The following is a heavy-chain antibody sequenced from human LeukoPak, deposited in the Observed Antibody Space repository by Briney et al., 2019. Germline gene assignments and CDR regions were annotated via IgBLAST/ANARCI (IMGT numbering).Heavy chain of an antibody. J-gene: IGHJ4*02. CDR1: GFTFSINA. CDR3: ATWAYSSGWSTERDFDF. V-gene: IGHV3-23*01. D-gene: IGHD6-19*01. Sequence: GGSLRLSCAASGFTFSINAMSWVRQTPGKGLEWVSAIGATGKSVYYADSVKGRFTIPRDNSQSTLYLQMNSLKAEDTAVYYCATWAYSSGWSTERDFDFWGQGTLVTVSS. CDR2: IGATGKSV.